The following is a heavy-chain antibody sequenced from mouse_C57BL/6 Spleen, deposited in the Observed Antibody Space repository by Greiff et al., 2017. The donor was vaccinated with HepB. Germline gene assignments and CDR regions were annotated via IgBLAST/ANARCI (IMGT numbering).Heavy chain of an antibody. J-gene: IGHJ3*01. CDR1: GYTFTGYW. CDR2: ILPGSGST. V-gene: IGHV1-9*01. CDR3: ARGGSYGNAWFAY. Sequence: QVQLKESGAELLKPGASVKLSCKAPGYTFTGYWIEWVRQRPGHGLEWIGEILPGSGSTNYNEKLKGKATFTADTYSNTASMPLSSLTTEDSDIYYCARGGSYGNAWFAYWGQGTLVTVSA. D-gene: IGHD2-1*01.